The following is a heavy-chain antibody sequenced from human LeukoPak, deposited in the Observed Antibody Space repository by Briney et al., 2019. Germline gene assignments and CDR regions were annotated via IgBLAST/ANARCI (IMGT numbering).Heavy chain of an antibody. CDR3: AKGHRYCTSGNCNSAVDY. Sequence: PGGSLRLSRSMSGFTLSHYAMSWVRQAPGKGLEWVSTIGGGGGSTDYTDSVKGRFTISRDNSKNTLYLQMNSLGAEDTAVYYCAKGHRYCTSGNCNSAVDYWGQGTLVTVSS. D-gene: IGHD2-15*01. V-gene: IGHV3-23*01. CDR1: GFTLSHYA. J-gene: IGHJ4*02. CDR2: IGGGGGST.